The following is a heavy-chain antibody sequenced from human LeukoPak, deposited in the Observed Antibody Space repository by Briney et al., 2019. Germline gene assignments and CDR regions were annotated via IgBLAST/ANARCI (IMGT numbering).Heavy chain of an antibody. CDR3: TREVRSAWASFDP. CDR2: IYYSGST. Sequence: PSETLSLTCTVSGGSISSYYWSWIRQTPGKGLEWIGYIYYSGSTNFNPSLKSRVTISVDTSKNQFSLKMSSVTAADTAVYYCTREVRSAWASFDPWGQGTLVIVSS. V-gene: IGHV4-59*01. CDR1: GGSISSYY. J-gene: IGHJ5*02. D-gene: IGHD1-26*01.